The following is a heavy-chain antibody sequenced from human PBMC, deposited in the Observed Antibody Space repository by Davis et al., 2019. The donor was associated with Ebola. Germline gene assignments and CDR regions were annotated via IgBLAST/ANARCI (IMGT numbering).Heavy chain of an antibody. CDR1: GFTFGDYG. CDR3: SRIRASSWGENS. D-gene: IGHD6-13*01. J-gene: IGHJ4*02. CDR2: IRGKASRGTT. Sequence: GGSLRLSCHTSGFTFGDYGINWVRQAPGKGLEWVGFIRGKASRGTTESAASVKGRFTISRDDYESIAYLQMNSLKVEDTALYYFSRIRASSWGENSWGQGTLVAVSS. V-gene: IGHV3-49*04.